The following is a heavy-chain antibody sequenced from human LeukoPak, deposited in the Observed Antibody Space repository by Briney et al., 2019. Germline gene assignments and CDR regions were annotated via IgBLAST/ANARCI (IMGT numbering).Heavy chain of an antibody. J-gene: IGHJ3*02. CDR2: IYYSGST. CDR3: ARVLNSGSFAGPGDAFDI. Sequence: SETLSLTCTVSGGSISSSSYYWGWIRQPPGKGLEWIGSIYYSGSTYYNPSLKSRVTISVDTSKNQFSLKLSSVTAADTAVYYCARVLNSGSFAGPGDAFDIWGQGTMVTVSS. CDR1: GGSISSSSYY. V-gene: IGHV4-39*01. D-gene: IGHD1-26*01.